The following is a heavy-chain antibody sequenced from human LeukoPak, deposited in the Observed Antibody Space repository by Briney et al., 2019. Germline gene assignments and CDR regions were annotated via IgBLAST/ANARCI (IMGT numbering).Heavy chain of an antibody. Sequence: PSGTLSLTCAVSGDSISSSNWWSWVRQPPGKGLEWIGEIYHSGSTNYNPSLKSRVTISVDKSKNQFSLKLSSVTAADTAVYYCARQGYSYGSNFDYWGQGTLVTVSS. CDR3: ARQGYSYGSNFDY. CDR1: GDSISSSNW. CDR2: IYHSGST. V-gene: IGHV4-4*02. D-gene: IGHD5-18*01. J-gene: IGHJ4*02.